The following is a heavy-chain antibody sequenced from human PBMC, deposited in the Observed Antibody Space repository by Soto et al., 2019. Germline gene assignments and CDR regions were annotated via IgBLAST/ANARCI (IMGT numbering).Heavy chain of an antibody. Sequence: EVQVLESGGGLVQSGGSLRLSCAASGFTFTNHAMSWVRQAPGKGLEWVSAISGSGSSTYYADSVKGRFTISRDNSKNTVHLQLNRLRVEDTAVYYWAKDRGSIRDYSDYWGQGTLVTVSS. CDR1: GFTFTNHA. CDR3: AKDRGSIRDYSDY. CDR2: ISGSGSST. D-gene: IGHD3-3*02. V-gene: IGHV3-23*01. J-gene: IGHJ4*02.